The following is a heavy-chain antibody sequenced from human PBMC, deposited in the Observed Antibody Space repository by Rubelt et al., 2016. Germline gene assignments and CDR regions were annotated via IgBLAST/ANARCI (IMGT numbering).Heavy chain of an antibody. CDR1: GGSIRSSSYY. V-gene: IGHV4-39*01. J-gene: IGHJ3*02. Sequence: QLQLQESGPGLVKPSETLSLTCTVSGGSIRSSSYYWGWIRQAPGKGLEWIASITYSGSTYYNPSLKSRVTISVDTSKIQFSLKLSCMTAADTAVYYCARKLVVSPIRIWGQGTMVTVSS. CDR3: ARKLVVSPIRI. D-gene: IGHD2-15*01. CDR2: ITYSGST.